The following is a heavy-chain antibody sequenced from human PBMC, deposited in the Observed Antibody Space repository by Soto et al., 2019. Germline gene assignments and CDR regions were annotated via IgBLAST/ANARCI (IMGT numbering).Heavy chain of an antibody. J-gene: IGHJ6*02. CDR1: GGTFSSYA. CDR2: IIPIFGTA. V-gene: IGHV1-69*12. D-gene: IGHD3-22*01. Sequence: QVQLVQSGAEVKKPGSSVKVSCKASGGTFSSYAISWVRQAPGQGLEWMGGIIPIFGTANYAQKFQGRVAITADDSPRTAYIDLSSLTSEVTAVYYCPRSMMPHQCYYYGTAVWAHAPTVTLSS. CDR3: PRSMMPHQCYYYGTAV.